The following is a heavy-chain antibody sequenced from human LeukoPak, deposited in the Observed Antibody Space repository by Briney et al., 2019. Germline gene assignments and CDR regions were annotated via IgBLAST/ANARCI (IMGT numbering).Heavy chain of an antibody. CDR2: ISGSGGST. D-gene: IGHD3-22*01. J-gene: IGHJ4*02. Sequence: GGSLRLSCAASGFTFSSYAMSWVRQAPGKGLEWVSAISGSGGSTYYADSVKGRFTISRDNSKNTLYLQMNSLRAEDTAVYYCAKGHYDSSGYYPDYWGQGTLVTVSS. CDR3: AKGHYDSSGYYPDY. CDR1: GFTFSSYA. V-gene: IGHV3-23*01.